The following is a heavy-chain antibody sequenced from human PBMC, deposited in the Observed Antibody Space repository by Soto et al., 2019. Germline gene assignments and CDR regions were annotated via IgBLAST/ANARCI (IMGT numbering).Heavy chain of an antibody. CDR2: IIPIFGTA. CDR1: GGTFSSYA. CDR3: ARDVIGHDNYETIGYYFDH. Sequence: SVKVSCKASGGTFSSYAISWVRQAPGQGLEWMGGIIPIFGTANYAQKFQGRVTITADESTSTAYMELSSLRSEDTAVYYCARDVIGHDNYETIGYYFDHWGQGTLVTVSS. D-gene: IGHD3-22*01. J-gene: IGHJ4*02. V-gene: IGHV1-69*13.